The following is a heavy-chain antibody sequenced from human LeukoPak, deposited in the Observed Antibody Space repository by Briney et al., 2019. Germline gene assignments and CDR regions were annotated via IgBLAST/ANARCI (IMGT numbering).Heavy chain of an antibody. J-gene: IGHJ4*02. V-gene: IGHV3-9*01. D-gene: IGHD1-26*01. CDR1: GFTFDDYA. CDR2: ISWNSGSI. Sequence: GGPLRLSCAASGFTFDDYAMHWVRQAPGKGLEWVSGISWNSGSIGYADSVKGRFTISRDNAKNSLYLQMNSLRAEDTALYYCAGFRVGATGIFDYWGQGTLVTVSS. CDR3: AGFRVGATGIFDY.